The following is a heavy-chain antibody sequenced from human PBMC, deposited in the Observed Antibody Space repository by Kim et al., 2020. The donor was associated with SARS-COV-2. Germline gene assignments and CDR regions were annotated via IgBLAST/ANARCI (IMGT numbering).Heavy chain of an antibody. D-gene: IGHD5-18*01. CDR3: ARDPNTDMALDY. V-gene: IGHV1-46*01. J-gene: IGHJ4*02. Sequence: APKFQDRVTVTRDTSTSTVYMGLSSLSSEDTAVYYCARDPNTDMALDYWGQGTLVTVSS.